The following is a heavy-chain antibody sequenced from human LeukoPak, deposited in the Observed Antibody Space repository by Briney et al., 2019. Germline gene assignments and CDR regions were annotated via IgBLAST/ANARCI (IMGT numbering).Heavy chain of an antibody. CDR3: ARDRYYYMDV. CDR1: GGSLSPHY. Sequence: SETLSLTCSVSGGSLSPHYWSWIRQPPGKGLEWIGYTYYSGSTTYNSSLSSRVTISVDTSKNQLSLKLRSVTAADTAVYYCARDRYYYMDVWGKGTTVIVSS. V-gene: IGHV4-59*11. D-gene: IGHD3-16*02. J-gene: IGHJ6*03. CDR2: TYYSGST.